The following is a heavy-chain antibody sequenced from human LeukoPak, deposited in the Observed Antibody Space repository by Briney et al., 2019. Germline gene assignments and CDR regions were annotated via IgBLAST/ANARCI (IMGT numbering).Heavy chain of an antibody. Sequence: SETLSLTCTVSAGSISNTNYYWAWIRQPPGRGLEWLGSIYYTGTTFDNPSLKSRVTLSVDKSKNQFSLKLSSVTAADTAVYYCARDPRSGSYLDYWGQGTLVTVSS. V-gene: IGHV4-39*07. CDR3: ARDPRSGSYLDY. D-gene: IGHD3-10*01. CDR1: AGSISNTNYY. CDR2: IYYTGTT. J-gene: IGHJ4*02.